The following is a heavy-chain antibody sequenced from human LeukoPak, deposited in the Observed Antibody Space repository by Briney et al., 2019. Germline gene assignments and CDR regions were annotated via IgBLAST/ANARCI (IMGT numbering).Heavy chain of an antibody. D-gene: IGHD3-16*01. Sequence: SVKVSCKASGGTFSSYAISWVRQAPGQGLEWMGRIIPILGIANYAQKFQGRVTITADKSTSTAYMELSSLRSEDTAVYYCARDGIIPDAFDIWGQGTMVTVSS. CDR3: ARDGIIPDAFDI. CDR2: IIPILGIA. CDR1: GGTFSSYA. V-gene: IGHV1-69*04. J-gene: IGHJ3*02.